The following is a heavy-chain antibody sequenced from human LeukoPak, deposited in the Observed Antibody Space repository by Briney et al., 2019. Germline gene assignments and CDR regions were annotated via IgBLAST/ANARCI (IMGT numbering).Heavy chain of an antibody. Sequence: SETLSLTCTASGGSISSYYWSWIRQPPGKGLEWIGYIYYSGSTNYNPSLKSRVTISVDTSKNQFSLKLSSVTAADTAVYYCARERHDYGAYVEFGYWGQGTLVTVSS. D-gene: IGHD4-17*01. J-gene: IGHJ4*02. V-gene: IGHV4-59*01. CDR1: GGSISSYY. CDR3: ARERHDYGAYVEFGY. CDR2: IYYSGST.